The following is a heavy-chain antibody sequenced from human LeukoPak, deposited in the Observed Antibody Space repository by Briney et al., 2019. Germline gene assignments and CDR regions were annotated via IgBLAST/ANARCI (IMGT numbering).Heavy chain of an antibody. Sequence: ASVKVSCKASGYTFTSYDINWVRQATGQGLEWMGWINPNSGGTNYAQKFQGRVTMTRDTSISTAYMELSRLRSDDTAVYYCARGLYGSGVKTLDVWGKGTTVTVSS. J-gene: IGHJ6*04. CDR3: ARGLYGSGVKTLDV. CDR2: INPNSGGT. V-gene: IGHV1-2*02. CDR1: GYTFTSYD. D-gene: IGHD3-10*01.